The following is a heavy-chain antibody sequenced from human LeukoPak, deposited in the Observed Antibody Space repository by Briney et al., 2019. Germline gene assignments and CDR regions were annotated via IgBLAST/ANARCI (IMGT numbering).Heavy chain of an antibody. V-gene: IGHV3-23*01. J-gene: IGHJ3*02. CDR3: ARRGDYTLTTSPRALDI. Sequence: GGSLRLSCAASAFTFRSYAMSWVRQAGGKGLEWVSAISGSGGSTYYADSVKGRFTTSRDNAKNTLYLQMNSLRAEDTAVYYCARRGDYTLTTSPRALDIWGQGTMVTVSS. D-gene: IGHD4-11*01. CDR2: ISGSGGST. CDR1: AFTFRSYA.